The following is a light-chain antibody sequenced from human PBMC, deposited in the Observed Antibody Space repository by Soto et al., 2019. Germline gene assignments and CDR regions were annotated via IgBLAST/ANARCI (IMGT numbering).Light chain of an antibody. Sequence: EIVLTQSPATRSLSPLGIGTLAFMASQSVSSYLAWYQQKPGQAPRLLIYDASNRATGIPARFSGSGSGTDFTLTISRLEPEDFAVYYCQQRSNWRITFGQGTRLEIK. CDR2: DAS. CDR1: QSVSSY. V-gene: IGKV3-11*01. CDR3: QQRSNWRIT. J-gene: IGKJ5*01.